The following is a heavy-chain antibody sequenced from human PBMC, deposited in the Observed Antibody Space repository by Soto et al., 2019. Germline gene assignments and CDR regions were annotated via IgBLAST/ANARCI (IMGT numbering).Heavy chain of an antibody. J-gene: IGHJ6*02. CDR3: SGCSGGACHQNYGMDV. CDR1: GFTFSSCT. D-gene: IGHD2-15*01. V-gene: IGHV3-21*06. Sequence: EVHLVESGGGLVKPGGSLRLSCAVSGFTFSSCTMNWVRQAPGKGLEWVSSISPSTSHIYYADSVKGRFTISRDNAKDSLFLQIKSLRAEDTAVYYCSGCSGGACHQNYGMDVWGQGTTVTVSS. CDR2: ISPSTSHI.